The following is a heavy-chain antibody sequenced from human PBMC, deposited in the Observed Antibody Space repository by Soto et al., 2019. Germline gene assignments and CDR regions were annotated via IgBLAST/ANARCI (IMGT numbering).Heavy chain of an antibody. CDR3: ARFAGPYYFDF. Sequence: QVQLVESGGGVVQPGRSLRLSCVASGFTFRSAAMHWVRQSPDKGLEWVAVISYDGGNKYYADSVKGRFTISRGNSKSRLYLQMNSLRVEDTAVYYCARFAGPYYFDFWGQGTLVTVSS. V-gene: IGHV3-30-3*01. CDR2: ISYDGGNK. CDR1: GFTFRSAA. J-gene: IGHJ4*02.